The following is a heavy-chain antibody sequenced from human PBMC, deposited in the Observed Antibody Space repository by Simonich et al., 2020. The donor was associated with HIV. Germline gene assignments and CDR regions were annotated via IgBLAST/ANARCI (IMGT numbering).Heavy chain of an antibody. V-gene: IGHV3-33*01. CDR2: IWYDGSKK. J-gene: IGHJ3*02. CDR3: VGAYYTFDI. CDR1: GFTFSSYG. D-gene: IGHD3-22*01. Sequence: QVQLVESGGGVVQPGRSLRLSCAASGFTFSSYGMHWVRQAPGKGLGWVGVIWYDGSKKHYVDSVKGRFTISRDNSKNTLYLQMNSLRAEDTAVYYCVGAYYTFDIWGQGTMVTVSS.